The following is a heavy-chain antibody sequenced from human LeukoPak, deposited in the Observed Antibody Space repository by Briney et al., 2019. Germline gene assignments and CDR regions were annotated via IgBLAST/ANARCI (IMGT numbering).Heavy chain of an antibody. CDR3: ARHGSRAVAGYFDY. CDR1: GGSISSDL. CDR2: IYYSGST. J-gene: IGHJ4*02. V-gene: IGHV4-59*08. Sequence: SETPSLTCTVSGGSISSDLWSWIRQSPGKGLEWIGYIYYSGSTHYNPSLTSRVTISLDTSKNQFSLRLSSVTAADTAVYYCARHGSRAVAGYFDYWGQGTLVTVSS. D-gene: IGHD6-19*01.